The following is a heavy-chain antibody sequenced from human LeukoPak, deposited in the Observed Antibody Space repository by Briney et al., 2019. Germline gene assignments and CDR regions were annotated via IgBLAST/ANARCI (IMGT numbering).Heavy chain of an antibody. CDR2: ISSSSSNI. CDR3: ARGVDNYYYYYMDV. CDR1: GFTFSTYT. D-gene: IGHD5-12*01. Sequence: GGSLRLSCAASGFTFSTYTMNWVRQAPGKGLEWVSSISSSSSNIYYADSVKGRFTISRDNAKKSLYLQMNSLRAEDTAVYYCARGVDNYYYYYMDVWGKGTTVTISS. V-gene: IGHV3-21*01. J-gene: IGHJ6*03.